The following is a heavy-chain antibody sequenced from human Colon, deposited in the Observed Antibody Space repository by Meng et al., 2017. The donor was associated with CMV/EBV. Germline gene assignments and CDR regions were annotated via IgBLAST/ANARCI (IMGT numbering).Heavy chain of an antibody. J-gene: IGHJ4*02. D-gene: IGHD3-10*01. V-gene: IGHV3-30*02. CDR2: IRYDGSDK. Sequence: GESLKISCAASGFTFSSYGMHWVRQAPGKGLEWVAFIRYDGSDKYYADSVKGRFTISRVNSKNTLYLQMNSLRAEDTAVYYCAKGGLAVNIRAHFDYWGQGTLVTVSS. CDR1: GFTFSSYG. CDR3: AKGGLAVNIRAHFDY.